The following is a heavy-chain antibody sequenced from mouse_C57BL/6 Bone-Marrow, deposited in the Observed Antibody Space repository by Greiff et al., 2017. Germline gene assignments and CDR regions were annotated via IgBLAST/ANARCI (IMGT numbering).Heavy chain of an antibody. V-gene: IGHV1-82*01. J-gene: IGHJ2*01. CDR2: IYPGDGDT. D-gene: IGHD3-1*01. Sequence: QVQLKESGPELVKPGASVKISCKASGYAFSSSWMNWVKQRPGKGLEWIGRIYPGDGDTNYNGKFKGKATLTADKSSSTAYMQLSSLTSEDSAVYFCSRKCPGPPYWGQGTTRTVSS. CDR3: SRKCPGPPY. CDR1: GYAFSSSW.